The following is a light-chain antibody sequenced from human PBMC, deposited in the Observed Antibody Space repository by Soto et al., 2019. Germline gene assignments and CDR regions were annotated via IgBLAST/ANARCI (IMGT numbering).Light chain of an antibody. CDR3: QKYNNWPWK. V-gene: IGKV3-15*01. CDR2: GAS. Sequence: EIVMTHSPATLSVSPLQIATLSFSASQSVSSNLASYQQKPGQAPRLLIYGASTRATGIPARFSGSGSGTEFTLTISSLQSEDFAVYYCQKYNNWPWKFGQGTKVDIK. J-gene: IGKJ1*01. CDR1: QSVSSN.